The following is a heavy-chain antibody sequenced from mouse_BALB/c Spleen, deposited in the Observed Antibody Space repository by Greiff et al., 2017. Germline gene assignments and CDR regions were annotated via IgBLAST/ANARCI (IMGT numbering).Heavy chain of an antibody. J-gene: IGHJ3*01. Sequence: QVQLQQSGPEVVRPGASVKMSCKASGYTFTSYWMHWVKQRPGQGLEWIGYINPSTGYTEYNQKFKDKATLTADKSSSTAYMQLSSLTSEDSAVYYCASGGYDGWFAYWGQGTLVTVSA. CDR3: ASGGYDGWFAY. CDR1: GYTFTSYW. D-gene: IGHD2-2*01. CDR2: INPSTGYT. V-gene: IGHV1-4*01.